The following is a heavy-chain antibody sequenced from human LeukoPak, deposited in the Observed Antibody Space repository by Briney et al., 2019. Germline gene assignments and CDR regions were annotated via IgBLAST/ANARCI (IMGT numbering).Heavy chain of an antibody. D-gene: IGHD3-3*01. CDR2: IYYSGST. CDR1: GGSISSGDYY. V-gene: IGHV4-30-4*08. CDR3: ARVSVGSDTIFGVVMKGAFDI. J-gene: IGHJ3*02. Sequence: SETLSLTCTVSGGSISSGDYYWSWIRQPPGKGLEWIGYIYYSGSTYYNPSLKSRVTMSVDTSKNQFSLKLSSVTAADTAVYYCARVSVGSDTIFGVVMKGAFDIWGQGTMVTVSS.